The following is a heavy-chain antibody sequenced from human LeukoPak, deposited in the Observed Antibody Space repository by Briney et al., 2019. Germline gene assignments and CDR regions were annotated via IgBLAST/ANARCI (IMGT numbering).Heavy chain of an antibody. Sequence: PGGSLRLSCAASGFTFSSYWMSWVRQAPGKGLERVANIKQDGSEKYYVDSVKGRFTISRDNAKNSLYLQMNSLRAEDTAVYYCARDTTPYYYDSSGYYYDYWGQGTLVTVSS. CDR3: ARDTTPYYYDSSGYYYDY. J-gene: IGHJ4*02. D-gene: IGHD3-22*01. V-gene: IGHV3-7*01. CDR2: IKQDGSEK. CDR1: GFTFSSYW.